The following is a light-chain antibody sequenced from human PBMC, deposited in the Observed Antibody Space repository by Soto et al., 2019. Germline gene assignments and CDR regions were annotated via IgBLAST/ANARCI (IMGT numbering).Light chain of an antibody. CDR3: QQRTRWPMT. CDR2: DAS. V-gene: IGKV3-11*01. J-gene: IGKJ5*01. Sequence: RGTMKLTPGERVTLSCRASEGLHSFLNWYQQQPGPPTRPLICDASKRATGVPDRISGSGSGTDYPLTISSLEPEDFAVYYCQQRTRWPMTFGQGTRLEIK. CDR1: EGLHSF.